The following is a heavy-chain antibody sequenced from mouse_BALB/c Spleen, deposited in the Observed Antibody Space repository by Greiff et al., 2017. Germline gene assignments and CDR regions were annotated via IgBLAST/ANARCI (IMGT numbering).Heavy chain of an antibody. CDR1: GFNIKDYY. CDR2: IDPENGDT. J-gene: IGHJ3*01. CDR3: NALGGNYETFAY. D-gene: IGHD2-1*01. Sequence: VQLKESGAELVRSGASVKLSCTASGFNIKDYYMHWVKQRPEQGLEWIGWIDPENGDTEYAPKFQGKATMTADTSSNTAYLQLSSLTSEDTAVYYCNALGGNYETFAYWGQGTLVTVSA. V-gene: IGHV14-4*02.